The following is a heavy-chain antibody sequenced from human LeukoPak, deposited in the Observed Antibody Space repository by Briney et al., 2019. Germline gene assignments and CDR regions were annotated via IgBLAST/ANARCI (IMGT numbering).Heavy chain of an antibody. Sequence: PSETLSLTCTVSGGSISSSDYYWGWIRQPPGKGLEWIASIYYSGTTHYNPSHQSRVTMSVDTSKNQFSLKLSSVTAADTAVYYCARHVGIAAAGDIWGQGTMVTVSS. CDR3: ARHVGIAAAGDI. V-gene: IGHV4-39*01. CDR1: GGSISSSDYY. CDR2: IYYSGTT. D-gene: IGHD6-6*01. J-gene: IGHJ3*02.